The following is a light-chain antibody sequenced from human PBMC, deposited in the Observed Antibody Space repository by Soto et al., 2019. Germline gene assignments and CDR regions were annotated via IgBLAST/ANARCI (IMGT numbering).Light chain of an antibody. V-gene: IGKV1-5*03. J-gene: IGKJ1*01. Sequence: DIQMTQSPSTLSASVGDRVTITCRASQSISSWLAWYQQKPGKAPKLLIYKASSLESGVPSRLSGSGSGTEFTLTISSLQPDDFATYYCQQYNSYSWTFGQGTK. CDR2: KAS. CDR1: QSISSW. CDR3: QQYNSYSWT.